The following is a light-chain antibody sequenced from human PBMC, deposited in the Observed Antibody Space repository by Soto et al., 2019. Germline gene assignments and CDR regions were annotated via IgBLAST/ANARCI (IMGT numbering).Light chain of an antibody. CDR2: GAS. Sequence: EIGLTQSPGTLSLSPGERATLSCRASQSVSSSYLAWYQQKPGQAPRLLIYGASSRATGIPDRFSGSGSRTDFTITISRLEPADFAVHSCQQYGSSPPYTFGQGTKLDIK. J-gene: IGKJ2*01. V-gene: IGKV3-20*01. CDR3: QQYGSSPPYT. CDR1: QSVSSSY.